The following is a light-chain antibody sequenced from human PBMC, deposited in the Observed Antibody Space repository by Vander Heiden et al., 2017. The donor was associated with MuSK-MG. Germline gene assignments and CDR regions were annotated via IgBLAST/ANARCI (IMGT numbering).Light chain of an antibody. CDR2: GAS. J-gene: IGKJ3*01. CDR1: QSVSSN. V-gene: IGKV3-15*01. CDR3: QQYNNWPPFT. Sequence: EIVMTQSPATLSVSPGERATLSCRASQSVSSNLAWYQQKRGQAPRLLIHGASTRATGIPARFSGSGYGTEFTLTISSLQSEDFAVYYCQQYNNWPPFTFGPGTKVDIK.